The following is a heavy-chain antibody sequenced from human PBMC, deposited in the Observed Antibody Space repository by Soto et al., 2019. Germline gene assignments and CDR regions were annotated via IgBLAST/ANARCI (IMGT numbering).Heavy chain of an antibody. D-gene: IGHD2-2*01. J-gene: IGHJ5*02. CDR2: ISGSGGST. CDR3: AKQKISPSRCYWFDP. CDR1: GFIFSSYA. V-gene: IGHV3-23*01. Sequence: ELQLLESGGGLVQPGGSLRLSCAASGFIFSSYAMSWVRQAPGKGLEWVSAISGSGGSTYYADSVKGRFTISRDNSTNTICLQRTSLRAEDTAVYYCAKQKISPSRCYWFDPWGQGTLVIVSS.